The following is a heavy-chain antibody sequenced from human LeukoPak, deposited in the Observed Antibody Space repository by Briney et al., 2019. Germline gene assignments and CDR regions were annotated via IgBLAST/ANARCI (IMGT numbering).Heavy chain of an antibody. Sequence: GGSLRLSCAGSGFTFRDYWMSWLRQAPGKGPEWVAHIKPDGSEKYYVDSVKGRFIISRDDARNSLSLQMNSLRAEDTAVYYCARVNYYDSSGYYYPNDYWGQGTLVTVSS. D-gene: IGHD3-22*01. J-gene: IGHJ4*02. CDR3: ARVNYYDSSGYYYPNDY. CDR2: IKPDGSEK. CDR1: GFTFRDYW. V-gene: IGHV3-7*01.